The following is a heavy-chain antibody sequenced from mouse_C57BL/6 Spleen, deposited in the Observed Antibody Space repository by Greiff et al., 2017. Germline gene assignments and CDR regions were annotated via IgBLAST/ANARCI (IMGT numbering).Heavy chain of an antibody. V-gene: IGHV1-15*01. D-gene: IGHD1-1*01. J-gene: IGHJ2*01. CDR2: IDPETGGT. Sequence: QVQLQQSGAELVRPGASVTLSCKASGYTFTDYEMHWVKQTPVHGLEWIGAIDPETGGTAYNQKFKGKAILTADKSSSTAYMELRSLTSEDSAVYYCTRDGYGSSYGYWGQGTTLTVSS. CDR3: TRDGYGSSYGY. CDR1: GYTFTDYE.